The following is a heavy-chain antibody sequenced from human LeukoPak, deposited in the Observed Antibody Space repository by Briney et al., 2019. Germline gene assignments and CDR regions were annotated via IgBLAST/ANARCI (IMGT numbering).Heavy chain of an antibody. Sequence: ASVKVFCKASGYTFTGYYMHWVRQAPGQGLEWMGWINPNSGGTNYAQKFQGWVTMTRDTSISTAYMELSRLRSDDTAVYYCARQTLGYCSSTSCPNLDYWGQGTLVTVSS. D-gene: IGHD2-2*01. CDR1: GYTFTGYY. CDR2: INPNSGGT. V-gene: IGHV1-2*04. J-gene: IGHJ4*02. CDR3: ARQTLGYCSSTSCPNLDY.